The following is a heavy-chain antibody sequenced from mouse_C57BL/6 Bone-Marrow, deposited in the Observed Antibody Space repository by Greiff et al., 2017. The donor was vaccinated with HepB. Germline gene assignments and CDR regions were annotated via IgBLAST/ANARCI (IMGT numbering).Heavy chain of an antibody. Sequence: EVQLQESGGGLVQPGGSLKLSCAASGFTFSDYYMYWVRQTPEKRLEWVAYISNGGGSTYYPDTVKGRFTISRDNAKNTLYLQMSRLKSEDTAMYYCARHGRIWYFDVWGTGTTVTVSS. CDR1: GFTFSDYY. CDR3: ARHGRIWYFDV. J-gene: IGHJ1*03. CDR2: ISNGGGST. V-gene: IGHV5-12*01. D-gene: IGHD1-1*02.